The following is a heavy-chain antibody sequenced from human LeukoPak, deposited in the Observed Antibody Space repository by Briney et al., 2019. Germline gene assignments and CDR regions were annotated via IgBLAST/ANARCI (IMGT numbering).Heavy chain of an antibody. CDR3: ARLGYCGGDCYLIRYYYYYMDV. CDR2: IYPGDSDT. CDR1: GYSFTSYW. Sequence: GESLKISCKGSGYSFTSYWIGWVRQMPGKGLEWMGIIYPGDSDTRYSPSFQGQVTIPADKSISTAYLQWSSLKASDTAMYYCARLGYCGGDCYLIRYYYYYMDVWGKGTTVTVSS. J-gene: IGHJ6*03. V-gene: IGHV5-51*01. D-gene: IGHD2-21*02.